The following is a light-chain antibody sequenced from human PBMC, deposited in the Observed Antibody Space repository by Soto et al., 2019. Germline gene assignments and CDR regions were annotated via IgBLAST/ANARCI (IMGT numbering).Light chain of an antibody. CDR1: QSVTSSY. CDR3: QQYGSSPR. Sequence: EIVLTQSPGTLSLSPGERATLSCSSSQSVTSSYLAWYQQKPGQALRLLIYVASSMATGIPDRFSGSGSGTDFTLTISRLATEDFAVYYWQQYGSSPRLGKGTKVEIK. V-gene: IGKV3-20*01. J-gene: IGKJ1*01. CDR2: VAS.